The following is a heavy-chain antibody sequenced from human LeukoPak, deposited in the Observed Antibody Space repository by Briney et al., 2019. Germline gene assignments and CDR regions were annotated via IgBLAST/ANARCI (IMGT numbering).Heavy chain of an antibody. J-gene: IGHJ4*02. V-gene: IGHV3-30*02. CDR1: GFTVSSNY. CDR2: IRYDGSNK. CDR3: ASTYARVDY. D-gene: IGHD2-8*01. Sequence: PGGSLRLSCAASGFTVSSNYMSWVRQAPGKGLEWVAFIRYDGSNKYYADSVKGRFTISRDNSKNTLYLQMNSLRAEDTAVYYCASTYARVDYWGQGTLVTVSS.